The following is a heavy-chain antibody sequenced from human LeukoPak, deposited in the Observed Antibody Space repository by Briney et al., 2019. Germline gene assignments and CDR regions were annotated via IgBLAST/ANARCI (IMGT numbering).Heavy chain of an antibody. D-gene: IGHD5-12*01. CDR3: ARNSGYDSPQIPIDY. J-gene: IGHJ4*02. Sequence: GASVKVSCKASGYTFTSYGISWVRQAPGQGLEWMGWISAYNGNTNYAQKLQGRVTMTTDTSTSTAYMELRSLRSEDTAVYYCARNSGYDSPQIPIDYWGQGTLVTVSS. CDR1: GYTFTSYG. CDR2: ISAYNGNT. V-gene: IGHV1-18*01.